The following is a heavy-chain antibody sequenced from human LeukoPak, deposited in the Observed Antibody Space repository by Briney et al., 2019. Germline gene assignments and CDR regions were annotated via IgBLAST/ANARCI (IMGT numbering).Heavy chain of an antibody. CDR3: ARGALPDTAMAKGGAFDI. Sequence: KPSETLSVTCTVSGGSVSSYYWSWIRQPPGKGLEWIGYIYYSGSTNYNPSLKSRVTISVDTSKNQFSLKLSSVTAADTAVYYCARGALPDTAMAKGGAFDIWGLGTMVTVSS. CDR2: IYYSGST. J-gene: IGHJ3*02. CDR1: GGSVSSYY. V-gene: IGHV4-59*02. D-gene: IGHD5-18*01.